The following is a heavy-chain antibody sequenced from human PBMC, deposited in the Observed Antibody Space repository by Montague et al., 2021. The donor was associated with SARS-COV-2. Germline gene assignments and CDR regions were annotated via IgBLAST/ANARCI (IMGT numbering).Heavy chain of an antibody. J-gene: IGHJ3*02. CDR3: ARGSGWMGNAFDI. V-gene: IGHV4-59*01. CDR1: GGSISSYY. Sequence: SETLSLTCTVSGGSISSYYWSWIRQPPGKGLERIGYIYYSGSTXXXPSXKGRVTISVDTSKNQFSLKLSSVTAADTAVYYCARGSGWMGNAFDIWGQGTMVTVSS. D-gene: IGHD6-19*01. CDR2: IYYSGST.